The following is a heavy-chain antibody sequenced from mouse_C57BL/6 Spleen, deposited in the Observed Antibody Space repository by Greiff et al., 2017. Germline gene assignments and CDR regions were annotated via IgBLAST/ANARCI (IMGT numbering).Heavy chain of an antibody. J-gene: IGHJ1*03. Sequence: EVQLVESGGGLVQPGGSLKLSCAASGFTFSDYYMYWVRQTPEKRLEWVAYISNGGGSTYYPDTVKGRFTISRDNAKNTLYLQMSRLKSEDTAMYYCARQIYYDYDGDWYFDVWGTGTTV. CDR1: GFTFSDYY. CDR2: ISNGGGST. CDR3: ARQIYYDYDGDWYFDV. D-gene: IGHD2-4*01. V-gene: IGHV5-12*01.